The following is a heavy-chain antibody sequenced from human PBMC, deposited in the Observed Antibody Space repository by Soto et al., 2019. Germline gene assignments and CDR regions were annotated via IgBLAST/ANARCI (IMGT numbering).Heavy chain of an antibody. J-gene: IGHJ4*02. CDR2: IYYSGST. Sequence: PXGTLSLTCTVSGGSISSSSYYWGWIRQPPGKGLEWIGSIYYSGSTYYNPSLKSRVTISVDTSKNQFSLKLSSVTAADTAVYYCARHIKDGYNLDYWGQGTLVTVSS. CDR3: ARHIKDGYNLDY. CDR1: GGSISSSSYY. V-gene: IGHV4-39*01. D-gene: IGHD5-12*01.